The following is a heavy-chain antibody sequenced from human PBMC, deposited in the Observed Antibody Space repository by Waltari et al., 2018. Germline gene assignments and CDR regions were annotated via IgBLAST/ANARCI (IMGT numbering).Heavy chain of an antibody. V-gene: IGHV1-69*04. CDR2: VIPVLNIT. Sequence: QVHLVQSGAEVKRPGSSVKVSCKASEGTFTRNVFNWVRQAPGGKLEWVGTVIPVLNITKYAEIFQGRVTIAADLSTSTTYMHLVSLTSEDTALYYCAESDTMTAPLDQWGQGTLVTVSS. D-gene: IGHD4-17*01. CDR1: EGTFTRNV. J-gene: IGHJ4*02. CDR3: AESDTMTAPLDQ.